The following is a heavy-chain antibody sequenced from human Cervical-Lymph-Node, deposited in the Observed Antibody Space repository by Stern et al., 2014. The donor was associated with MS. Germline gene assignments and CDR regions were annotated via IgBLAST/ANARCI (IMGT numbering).Heavy chain of an antibody. D-gene: IGHD1-1*01. CDR3: ARDTSSPERSDW. J-gene: IGHJ4*02. V-gene: IGHV3-53*01. CDR1: GFTVSRDY. CDR2: ITNVGST. Sequence: VQLVQSGGGVIQPGGSLRLSCTASGFTVSRDYMTWVRQAPGKGLEWVSLITNVGSTFYTASVKRRFTISRDDSKNTVYLHMTSLRAEDTAMYYCARDTSSPERSDWWGQGTLVTVSS.